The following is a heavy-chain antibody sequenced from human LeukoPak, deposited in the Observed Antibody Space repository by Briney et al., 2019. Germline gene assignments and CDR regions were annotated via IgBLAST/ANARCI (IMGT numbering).Heavy chain of an antibody. CDR2: FDREDGET. J-gene: IGHJ4*02. CDR3: AAIGPYSSSSYFDY. Sequence: AASVKVSCKVSGYTLTELSMHWVQQAPGKGLEWMGGFDREDGETIYAQKFQGRVTMTEDTSTDTAYMELSSLRSEDTAVYYCAAIGPYSSSSYFDYWGQGTLVTASS. CDR1: GYTLTELS. D-gene: IGHD6-13*01. V-gene: IGHV1-24*01.